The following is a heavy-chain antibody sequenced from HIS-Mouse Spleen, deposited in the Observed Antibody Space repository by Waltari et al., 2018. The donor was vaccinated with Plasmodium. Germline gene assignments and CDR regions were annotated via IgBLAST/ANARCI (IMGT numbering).Heavy chain of an antibody. CDR1: GGSFSGYY. D-gene: IGHD7-27*01. CDR3: ATSNDI. J-gene: IGHJ3*02. CDR2: TNHSGST. V-gene: IGHV4-34*01. Sequence: QVQLQQWGAGLLKPSETLSLTCAVYGGSFSGYYWSWIRQPPGKGLEWIGETNHSGSTTYTPSLNSRVTISVDTSKNQFSLKLSSVTAADTAVYYCATSNDIWGQGTMVTVSS.